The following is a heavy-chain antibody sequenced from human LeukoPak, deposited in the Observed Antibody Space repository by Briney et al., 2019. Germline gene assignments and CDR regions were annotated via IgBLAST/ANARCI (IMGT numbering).Heavy chain of an antibody. V-gene: IGHV4-30-2*01. D-gene: IGHD2-15*01. CDR2: INHSGST. CDR1: GGSISSGGYS. Sequence: SETLSLTCAVSGGSISSGGYSWSWIRQPPGKGLEWIGYINHSGSTNYNPSLKSRVTISVDTSKNQFSLKLSSVTAADTAVYYCARGRGRYCSGGSCYSGWFDPWGQGTLVTVSS. J-gene: IGHJ5*02. CDR3: ARGRGRYCSGGSCYSGWFDP.